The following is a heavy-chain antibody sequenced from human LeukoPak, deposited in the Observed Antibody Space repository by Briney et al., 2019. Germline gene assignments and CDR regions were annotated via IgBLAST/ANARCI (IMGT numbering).Heavy chain of an antibody. CDR1: GFTFSSYG. Sequence: GGSLRLSCAGYGFTFSSYGMSWVRQAPGKGLEWVSAISGSGGSTYYADSVKGRFTISRDNSKNTLYLQMNSLRAGDTAVYYCAKGFYCSSSTCLDYWGQGTLVTVSS. CDR3: AKGFYCSSSTCLDY. V-gene: IGHV3-23*01. J-gene: IGHJ4*02. CDR2: ISGSGGST. D-gene: IGHD2-2*01.